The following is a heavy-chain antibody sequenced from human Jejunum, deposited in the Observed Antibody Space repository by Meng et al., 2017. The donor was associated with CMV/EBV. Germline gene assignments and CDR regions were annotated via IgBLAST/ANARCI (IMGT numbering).Heavy chain of an antibody. D-gene: IGHD2-15*01. V-gene: IGHV3-15*01. CDR2: IKGKIDGWAT. CDR1: GFGFSDAW. CDR3: TTSSYDDLVAVVAARY. J-gene: IGHJ4*02. Sequence: VDRGGPGGGLVKPGGSLRLSCAASGFGFSDAWMNWVRQAPGKGLEWVGRIKGKIDGWATDYAAPVKGRFTISRDDSKNRIYLQMNSLKTEDTATYYCTTSSYDDLVAVVAARYWGQGTLVTVSS.